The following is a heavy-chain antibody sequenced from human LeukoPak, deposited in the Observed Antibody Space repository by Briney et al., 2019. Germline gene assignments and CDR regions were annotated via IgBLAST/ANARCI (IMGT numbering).Heavy chain of an antibody. Sequence: PSETLSLTCTVSGGSISSYYWSWIRQPPGKGLEWIGYIYYSGSTNYNPSLKSRVTISKDTSKNHFSLNLTSVSAADTAVYYCARRSSTWNFDYWGQGTLVTVSS. CDR1: GGSISSYY. J-gene: IGHJ4*02. D-gene: IGHD6-13*01. CDR3: ARRSSTWNFDY. V-gene: IGHV4-59*01. CDR2: IYYSGST.